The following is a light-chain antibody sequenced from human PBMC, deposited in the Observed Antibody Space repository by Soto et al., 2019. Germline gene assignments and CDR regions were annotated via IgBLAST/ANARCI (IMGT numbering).Light chain of an antibody. Sequence: DIQMTQSPSTLSASVGDRVTITCRASQSISNSLAWYQQKPGKAPNLLIYKASSLESGVPSRFSGSGSGTAFTLNISSLAPYDFETYDWREYGSYSVTFGGGTKVEMK. CDR1: QSISNS. J-gene: IGKJ4*01. V-gene: IGKV1-5*03. CDR2: KAS. CDR3: REYGSYSVT.